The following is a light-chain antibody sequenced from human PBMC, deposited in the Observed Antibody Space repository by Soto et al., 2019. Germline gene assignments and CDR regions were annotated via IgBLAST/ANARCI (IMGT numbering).Light chain of an antibody. CDR3: QQRSNQIT. Sequence: EIVLTQSPATLSLSPGERATLSCRASQSVSSYLAWYQQKPGQAPRLLIYDASNRATGIPARFSGSGSGTDFTLTISSLEPEDFAVYYCQQRSNQITFGQGTRWRL. V-gene: IGKV3-11*01. J-gene: IGKJ5*01. CDR2: DAS. CDR1: QSVSSY.